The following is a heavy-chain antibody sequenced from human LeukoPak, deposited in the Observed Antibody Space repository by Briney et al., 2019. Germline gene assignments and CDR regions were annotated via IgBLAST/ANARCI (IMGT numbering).Heavy chain of an antibody. D-gene: IGHD2-15*01. J-gene: IGHJ5*02. V-gene: IGHV1-69*05. CDR2: IIPIFGTA. CDR1: GGTFSSYA. CDR3: ARDPSRSCAGGNCFSS. Sequence: ASVKVSCKASGGTFSSYAISWVRQAPGQGLEWMGGIIPIFGTANYAQKFQGRVTITTDESTSTAYMELSSLRSEDTAVYYCARDPSRSCAGGNCFSSWGQGTLVIVSS.